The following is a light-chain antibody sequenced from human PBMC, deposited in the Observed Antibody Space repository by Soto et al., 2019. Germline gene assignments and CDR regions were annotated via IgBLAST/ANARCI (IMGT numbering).Light chain of an antibody. CDR2: DVS. CDR1: SSDIGGYNH. J-gene: IGLJ1*01. Sequence: QSALTQPASVSGSPGQSITISCTGTSSDIGGYNHVSWYQQHPGKAPKLMIYDVSNRPSGVSYRFSASKSGNTASLTISGRQAEDEADYYCSSYTTSSTYVFGTGTKVTVL. V-gene: IGLV2-14*03. CDR3: SSYTTSSTYV.